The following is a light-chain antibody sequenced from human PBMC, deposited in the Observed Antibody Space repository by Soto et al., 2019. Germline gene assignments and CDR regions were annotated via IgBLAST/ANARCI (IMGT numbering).Light chain of an antibody. CDR1: SGDVGTYDL. J-gene: IGLJ3*02. CDR3: CSFAGSNSWV. Sequence: QSALTQPASVSGSPGQSITISYTGTSGDVGTYDLVSWYQHHPGAAPKLMIYEATRRPSGISNRFSGSKSGNTASLTISGLQAEDEAAYYCCSFAGSNSWVFGGGTKLTVL. V-gene: IGLV2-23*01. CDR2: EAT.